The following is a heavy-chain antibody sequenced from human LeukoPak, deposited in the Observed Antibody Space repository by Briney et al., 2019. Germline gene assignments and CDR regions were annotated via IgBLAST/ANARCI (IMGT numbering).Heavy chain of an antibody. CDR1: GGSIISYY. J-gene: IGHJ6*03. CDR2: IYGNGIT. V-gene: IGHV4-4*07. D-gene: IGHD3-22*01. CDR3: ARLKFYDSTGHSPGYYMDV. Sequence: PSETLSLTCTVSGGSIISYYWSWIRQSAGQGLEWIGRIYGNGITDYNASLKSRVTMSLDTSRKQFSLRLTSETAADTAVYYCARLKFYDSTGHSPGYYMDVWGKGTTVSVFS.